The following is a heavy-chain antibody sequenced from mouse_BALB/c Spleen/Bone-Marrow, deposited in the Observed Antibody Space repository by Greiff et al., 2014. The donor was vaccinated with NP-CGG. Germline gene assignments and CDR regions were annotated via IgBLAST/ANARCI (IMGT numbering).Heavy chain of an antibody. Sequence: VQLVESGAELVKPGASVKLSCKASGYTLTEYIIHWVKQRSGQGLEWIGWFYPGSGSIKYNEKFKDKATLTADKSSSTVYMEPNRLTSEVCGVYFGARHEENCYYGGSYDYAMDYWGQGTSVTVSS. J-gene: IGHJ4*01. V-gene: IGHV1-62-2*01. D-gene: IGHD1-1*01. CDR3: ARHEENCYYGGSYDYAMDY. CDR1: GYTLTEYI. CDR2: FYPGSGSI.